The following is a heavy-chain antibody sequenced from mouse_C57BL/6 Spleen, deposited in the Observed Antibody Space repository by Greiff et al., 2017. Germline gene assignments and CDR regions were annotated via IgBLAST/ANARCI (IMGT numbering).Heavy chain of an antibody. V-gene: IGHV5-4*01. CDR1: GFTFSSYA. D-gene: IGHD4-1*01. J-gene: IGHJ2*01. Sequence: EVQLVESGGGLVKPGGSLKLSCAASGFTFSSYAMSWVRQTPEKRLEWVATISDGGSYTYYPDNVKGRFTISRDNAKNNLYLQMSHLKSEGTAMYYCARDRTGTSYFDYWGQGTTLTVSS. CDR2: ISDGGSYT. CDR3: ARDRTGTSYFDY.